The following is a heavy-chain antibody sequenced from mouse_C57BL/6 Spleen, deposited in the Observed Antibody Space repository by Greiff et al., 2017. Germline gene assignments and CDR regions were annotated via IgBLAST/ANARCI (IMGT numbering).Heavy chain of an antibody. J-gene: IGHJ2*01. Sequence: QVQLQQPGAELVKPGASVKLSCKASGYTFTSYWMQWVKQRPGQGLEWIGEIDPSDSYTNYNQKFKGKATLTVDTSSSTAYMQLSSLTSEDSAVYYCARSISSTTDFDYWGQGTPVTVSS. CDR2: IDPSDSYT. D-gene: IGHD2-14*01. CDR3: ARSISSTTDFDY. V-gene: IGHV1-50*01. CDR1: GYTFTSYW.